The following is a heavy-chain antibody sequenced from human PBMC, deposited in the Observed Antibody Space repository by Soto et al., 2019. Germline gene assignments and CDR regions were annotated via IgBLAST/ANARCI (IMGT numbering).Heavy chain of an antibody. CDR2: IDPTDSYS. Sequence: EVQLVQSGAEVKKPGESLRISCKGSGYSFANYWISWVRQVPGKGLEWMGRIDPTDSYSDYSPSFQGHVTFSADKAITTAYLQWTSLKASDTAMYYCAVPVHYDFWGRLVNYGMDVWGQGTTVTVSS. D-gene: IGHD3-3*01. CDR3: AVPVHYDFWGRLVNYGMDV. J-gene: IGHJ6*02. CDR1: GYSFANYW. V-gene: IGHV5-10-1*03.